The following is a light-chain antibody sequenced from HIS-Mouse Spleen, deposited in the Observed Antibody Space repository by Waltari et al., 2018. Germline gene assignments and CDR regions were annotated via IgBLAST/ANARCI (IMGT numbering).Light chain of an antibody. V-gene: IGLV3-25*03. CDR1: ALPKQY. CDR3: QSADSSGTYWV. CDR2: KDS. J-gene: IGLJ3*02. Sequence: SYELTQPPSVSVSPGQTARSTCSGDALPKQYAYWYQQKPGQAPVLVIYKDSDRPPGIPERFSGSSSGTTVTLTISGVQAEDEADYYCQSADSSGTYWVFGGGTKLTVL.